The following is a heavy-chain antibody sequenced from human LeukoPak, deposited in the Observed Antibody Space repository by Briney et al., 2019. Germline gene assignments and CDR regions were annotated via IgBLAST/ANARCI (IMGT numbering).Heavy chain of an antibody. Sequence: SETLSLTCAVYGGSFSGYYWSWIRQPPGKGLEWIGEIHHSGSTNYNPSLKSRVTISVDTSKNQFSLKLSSVTAADTAVYYCARDGSSWEFNYWGQGTLVTVSS. V-gene: IGHV4-34*01. CDR2: IHHSGST. CDR3: ARDGSSWEFNY. D-gene: IGHD6-13*01. J-gene: IGHJ4*02. CDR1: GGSFSGYY.